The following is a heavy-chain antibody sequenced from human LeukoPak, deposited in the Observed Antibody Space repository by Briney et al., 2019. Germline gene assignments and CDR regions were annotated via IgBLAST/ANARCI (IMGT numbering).Heavy chain of an antibody. CDR2: INPNSGGT. CDR3: AREMATIKGY. CDR1: GYTFTGYY. V-gene: IGHV1-2*02. Sequence: ASVTVSCKASGYTFTGYYMHWVRQAPGQGLEWMGWINPNSGGTNYAQKFQGRVTMTRDTSISTAYMELSRLRSDDTAVYYCAREMATIKGYWGQGTLVTVSS. J-gene: IGHJ4*02. D-gene: IGHD5-24*01.